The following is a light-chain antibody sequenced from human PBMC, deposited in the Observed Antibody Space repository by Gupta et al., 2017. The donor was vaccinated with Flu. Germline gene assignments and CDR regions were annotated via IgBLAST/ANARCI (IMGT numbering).Light chain of an antibody. CDR2: ESI. Sequence: QSALTQPASVSGSPGQSITISCTGINIDVGNYKWVSWYQQHPGKAPELIIYESIQRPSGVSSRFSGSKSGNTAFLTIAGAQAEEEAHYYCYSYIPTTTTWVFGGGTKVTVL. CDR3: YSYIPTTTTWV. CDR1: NIDVGNYKW. V-gene: IGLV2-23*01. J-gene: IGLJ3*02.